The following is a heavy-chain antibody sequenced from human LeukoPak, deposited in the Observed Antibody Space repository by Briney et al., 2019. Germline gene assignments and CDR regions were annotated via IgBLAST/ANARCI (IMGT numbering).Heavy chain of an antibody. D-gene: IGHD1-7*01. Sequence: SGPTLVNPTQTLTLTCTFSGFSLSTSAVGVGWIRQPPGKALEWLALIYWNDDEHYSPSLRSRLTITKDTSKNEVVLKMTNMDPVDTATYYCAHLGITGTHGYFDYWGQGTLVTVSS. V-gene: IGHV2-5*01. CDR2: IYWNDDE. CDR1: GFSLSTSAVG. J-gene: IGHJ4*02. CDR3: AHLGITGTHGYFDY.